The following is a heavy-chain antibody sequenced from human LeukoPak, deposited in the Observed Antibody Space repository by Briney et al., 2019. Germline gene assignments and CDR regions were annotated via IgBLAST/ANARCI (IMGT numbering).Heavy chain of an antibody. CDR1: GGTFSSYA. D-gene: IGHD2-15*01. J-gene: IGHJ4*02. V-gene: IGHV1-69*01. CDR2: IIPIFGTA. Sequence: ASVKVSCKASGGTFSSYAISWVRQAPGQGLEWMGGIIPIFGTANYAQKFQGRVTIIADESTSTAYMELSSLRSEDTAVYYCARVWSGGSLGYFDYWGQGTLVTVSS. CDR3: ARVWSGGSLGYFDY.